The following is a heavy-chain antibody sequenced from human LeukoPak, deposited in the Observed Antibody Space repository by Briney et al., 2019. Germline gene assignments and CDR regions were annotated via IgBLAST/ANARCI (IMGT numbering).Heavy chain of an antibody. CDR1: GFTVSSNY. D-gene: IGHD6-13*01. CDR2: IYSGGST. Sequence: GGSLRLSCAASGFTVSSNYMSWVRQAPGKGLEWVSVIYSGGSTYYADSVKGRFTIPRDNSKNTLYLQMNSLRAEDTAVYYCARDFDSSSWYGSWGQGTMVTVSS. J-gene: IGHJ3*01. V-gene: IGHV3-66*01. CDR3: ARDFDSSSWYGS.